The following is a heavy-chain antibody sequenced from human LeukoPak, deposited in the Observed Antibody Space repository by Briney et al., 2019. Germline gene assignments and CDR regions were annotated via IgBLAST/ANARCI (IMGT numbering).Heavy chain of an antibody. CDR1: GGSISGYF. V-gene: IGHV4-4*07. CDR3: AREPTSGREPTSGRPLDY. CDR2: MYSTGSN. J-gene: IGHJ4*02. Sequence: SETLSLTCTVSGGSISGYFWTWIRQPAGKGLEWIGRMYSTGSNNYNPSLKSRVTMSLDTSKNHFSLNLTSITAADTAVYYCAREPTSGREPTSGRPLDYWGQGTLVTVSS. D-gene: IGHD5-12*01.